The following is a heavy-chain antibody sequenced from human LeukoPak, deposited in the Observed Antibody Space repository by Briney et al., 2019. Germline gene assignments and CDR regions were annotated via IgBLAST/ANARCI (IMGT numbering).Heavy chain of an antibody. CDR1: GLSFSTSW. Sequence: GGCLRLSCAVSGLSFSTSWMDWVRQAPGKGLEWVASINPDESEKYSAGSVKGRFTISRDNAKNSLFLQMENLRVEDTAFYYCVRDLHYSRLDYWGQGMLVAVSS. CDR2: INPDESEK. V-gene: IGHV3-7*01. D-gene: IGHD4-11*01. CDR3: VRDLHYSRLDY. J-gene: IGHJ4*02.